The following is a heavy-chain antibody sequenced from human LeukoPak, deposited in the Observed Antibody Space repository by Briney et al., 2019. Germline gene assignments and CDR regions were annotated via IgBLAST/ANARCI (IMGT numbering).Heavy chain of an antibody. CDR2: ISGSGGST. D-gene: IGHD3-22*01. CDR3: AKAPGYYDSSRAFDI. CDR1: GFTFSSYA. V-gene: IGHV3-23*01. J-gene: IGHJ3*02. Sequence: GGSLRLSCAASGFTFSSYAMSWVRQAPGKGLEWVSAISGSGGSTYYADSVKGRFTISRDNSKNTLYLQMNSLSAEDTAVYYCAKAPGYYDSSRAFDIWGQGTMVTVSS.